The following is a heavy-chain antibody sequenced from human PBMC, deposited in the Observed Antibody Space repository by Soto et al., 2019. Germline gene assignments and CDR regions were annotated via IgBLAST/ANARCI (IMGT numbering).Heavy chain of an antibody. D-gene: IGHD3-9*01. CDR2: IYYSGST. CDR1: GGYIRSYC. J-gene: IGHJ3*02. Sequence: SETMSLTSTVSGGYIRSYCWSWIRQQPGKGLEWIGYIYYSGSTNYNPSLKSRVTISVDTSKDQFSLKLSSVTAADTAVYYCARHLKLRYFDWSTGEDAFDIWGQGTMVTVSS. CDR3: ARHLKLRYFDWSTGEDAFDI. V-gene: IGHV4-59*08.